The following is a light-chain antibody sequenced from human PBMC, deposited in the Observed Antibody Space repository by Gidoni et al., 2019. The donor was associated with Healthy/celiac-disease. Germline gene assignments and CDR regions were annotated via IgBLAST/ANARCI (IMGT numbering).Light chain of an antibody. CDR2: RDS. V-gene: IGLV3-25*03. Sequence: SDELTQPPTVSVSPGQTARITCSGDALPKHYAYWYQQKPGQAPVLVIYRDSERPSVIPERFSGSSSGTTVTLTISGVQAEDEADYYCQSADSSGTYVVFGGGTKLTVL. CDR3: QSADSSGTYVV. J-gene: IGLJ2*01. CDR1: ALPKHY.